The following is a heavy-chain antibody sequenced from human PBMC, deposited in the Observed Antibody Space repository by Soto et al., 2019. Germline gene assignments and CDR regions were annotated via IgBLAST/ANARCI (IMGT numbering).Heavy chain of an antibody. V-gene: IGHV3-23*01. D-gene: IGHD6-19*01. Sequence: EVQLLESGGGLVQPGGSLRLSCAAPGFTFSNYAMNWVRQAPGKGLEWVLVISGSGGSTYYADSVKGRFTISRDNSKNTLYLQMNSLRGEDTAVYYCARRSSGWYFDYWGQGTLVTVSS. CDR3: ARRSSGWYFDY. CDR1: GFTFSNYA. J-gene: IGHJ4*02. CDR2: ISGSGGST.